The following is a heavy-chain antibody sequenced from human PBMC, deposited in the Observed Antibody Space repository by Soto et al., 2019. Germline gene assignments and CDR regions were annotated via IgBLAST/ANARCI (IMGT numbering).Heavy chain of an antibody. V-gene: IGHV4-4*07. J-gene: IGHJ6*02. CDR3: ARVRDYGLGTNRHYYGMDV. Sequence: QVQLQESGPGLVKSSETLSLTCTVSGGSISGYYWSWIRQPAGKGLEWIGRLYTMGSTNYNPSLQSRVTMSVETSKNEFSLKVSSVTAADTAVYFCARVRDYGLGTNRHYYGMDVWGQGTPVTVAS. CDR2: LYTMGST. D-gene: IGHD3-10*01. CDR1: GGSISGYY.